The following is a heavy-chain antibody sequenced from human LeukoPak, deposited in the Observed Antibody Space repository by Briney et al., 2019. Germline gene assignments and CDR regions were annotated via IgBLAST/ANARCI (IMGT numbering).Heavy chain of an antibody. Sequence: GRSLRLSCAASGFTFDDYAMHWVRQAPGKGLEWVSGISWNSGSIGYADSVKGRFTISRDNAKNSLYLQMNSLRAEDTAVYYCARRDDYGDYWGQGTLVTVSS. CDR3: ARRDDYGDY. CDR2: ISWNSGSI. J-gene: IGHJ4*02. CDR1: GFTFDDYA. V-gene: IGHV3-9*01.